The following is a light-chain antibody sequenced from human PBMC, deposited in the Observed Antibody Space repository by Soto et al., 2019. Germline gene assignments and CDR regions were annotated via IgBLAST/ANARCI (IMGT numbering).Light chain of an antibody. CDR3: QSYDSRLRGAV. CDR2: GNS. J-gene: IGLJ3*02. Sequence: QSALTQPPSVSGAPGQRVTISCTGSTSNIGAGYDVHWYQQLPGTAPKLLIHGNSNRPSGVPDRFSGSKSGTSASLAITGLQAEDEADYYCQSYDSRLRGAVFGGGTKVTVL. CDR1: TSNIGAGYD. V-gene: IGLV1-40*01.